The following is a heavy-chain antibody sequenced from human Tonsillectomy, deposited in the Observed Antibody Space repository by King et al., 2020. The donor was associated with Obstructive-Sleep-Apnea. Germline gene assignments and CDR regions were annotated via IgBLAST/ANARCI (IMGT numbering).Heavy chain of an antibody. J-gene: IGHJ3*02. V-gene: IGHV2-5*02. CDR3: ANRLEQLDAFDI. CDR2: IYWDDDN. D-gene: IGHD1/OR15-1a*01. CDR1: GFSLSTSGVG. Sequence: SLKESGPTLVKPTQTLTLTCTFSGFSLSTSGVGVGWIRQPPGKALEWLALIYWDDDNRYSPSLKSRLTITKDTSKNKVVLTMTNMDPVDTATYYCANRLEQLDAFDIWGQGTMVTVSS.